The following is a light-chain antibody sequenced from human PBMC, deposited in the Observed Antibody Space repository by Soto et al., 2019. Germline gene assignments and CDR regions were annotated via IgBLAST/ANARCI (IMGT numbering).Light chain of an antibody. Sequence: NFMLAQPHSLSESPGKTITISCTRSSGSIASSYVQWYQLRPGSAPTTVIYEDNQRPSGGPDRFSGSIDSSSNSASLSISGLKTEDEADYYWQSYDTNNHVIFGGGTKVTVL. V-gene: IGLV6-57*04. J-gene: IGLJ2*01. CDR1: SGSIASSY. CDR3: QSYDTNNHVI. CDR2: EDN.